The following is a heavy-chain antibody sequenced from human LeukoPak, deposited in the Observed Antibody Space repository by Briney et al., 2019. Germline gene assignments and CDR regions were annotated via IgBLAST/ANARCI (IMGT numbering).Heavy chain of an antibody. D-gene: IGHD3-10*01. J-gene: IGHJ4*02. CDR3: ARGTVYYGSGSRPLGY. V-gene: IGHV1-8*01. CDR2: MNPNSGNT. Sequence: ASVKVSCKASGYTLTSYDINWVRQATGQGLEWMGWMNPNSGNTGYAQKFQGRVTMTRNTSISTAYMELSSLRSEDTAVYYCARGTVYYGSGSRPLGYWGQGTLVTVSS. CDR1: GYTLTSYD.